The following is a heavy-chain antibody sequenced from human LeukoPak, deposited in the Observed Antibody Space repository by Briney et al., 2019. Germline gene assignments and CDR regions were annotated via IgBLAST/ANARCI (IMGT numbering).Heavy chain of an antibody. Sequence: GGSLRLSCAASGLTFGSYAMHWVRQAPGKGLEWVAVISYDGSNKYYADSVKGRFTISRDNSKNTLYLQMNSLRAEDTAVYYCARDLAATKLDYWGQGTLVTVSS. CDR3: ARDLAATKLDY. D-gene: IGHD2-15*01. J-gene: IGHJ4*02. CDR2: ISYDGSNK. V-gene: IGHV3-30-3*01. CDR1: GLTFGSYA.